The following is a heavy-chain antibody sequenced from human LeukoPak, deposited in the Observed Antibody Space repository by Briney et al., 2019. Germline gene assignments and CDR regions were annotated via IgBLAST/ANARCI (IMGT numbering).Heavy chain of an antibody. CDR2: ISNDGGTK. CDR3: ARDRPVGAHYTHFDT. V-gene: IGHV3-30*09. CDR1: GFIFNSYA. J-gene: IGHJ4*02. Sequence: GGSLRLSCAASGFIFNSYAIHWARQAPGKGLEWVAVISNDGGTKYYADSVKGRFAISRDNAKNTLYLQMNSVTTEDTAVYYCARDRPVGAHYTHFDTWGQGTLVTVS. D-gene: IGHD1-26*01.